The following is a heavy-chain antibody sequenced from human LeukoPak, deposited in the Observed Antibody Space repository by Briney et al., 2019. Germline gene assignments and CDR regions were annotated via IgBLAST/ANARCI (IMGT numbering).Heavy chain of an antibody. V-gene: IGHV3-48*02. D-gene: IGHD5-18*01. CDR1: GFTFSSYS. Sequence: GGSLRLSCAASGFTFSSYSMNWVRQAPGKGLEWVSYISSSSSTIYYADSVKGRFTISRDNAKNSLYLQMNSLRDEDTAVYYCARGTRGYSYGPPDDAFDIWGQGTMVTVSS. J-gene: IGHJ3*02. CDR2: ISSSSSTI. CDR3: ARGTRGYSYGPPDDAFDI.